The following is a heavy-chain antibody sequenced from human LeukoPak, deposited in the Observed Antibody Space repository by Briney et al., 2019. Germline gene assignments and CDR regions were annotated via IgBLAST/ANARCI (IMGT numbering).Heavy chain of an antibody. Sequence: SETLSLTCTVSGGSISSSSYYWSWIPQPAGKGLDWIGRIYTSGSTNYNPSLKSRVTMSVDTSKNQFSLKLSSVTAADTAVYYCARDPGIAALEDAFDIWGQGTMVTVSS. V-gene: IGHV4-61*02. CDR2: IYTSGST. D-gene: IGHD6-25*01. CDR1: GGSISSSSYY. J-gene: IGHJ3*02. CDR3: ARDPGIAALEDAFDI.